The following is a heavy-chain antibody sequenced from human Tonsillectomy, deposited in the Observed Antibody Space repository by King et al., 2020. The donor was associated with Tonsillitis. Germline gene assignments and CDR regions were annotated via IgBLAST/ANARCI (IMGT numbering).Heavy chain of an antibody. J-gene: IGHJ4*02. D-gene: IGHD6-19*01. V-gene: IGHV4-39*01. CDR3: VRHSSGWYETSFDH. CDR1: GGSTSSSSYY. Sequence: QLQESGPGLVKPSATLSLTCTVSGGSTSSSSYYWGWIRQPPGKGLEWIGSIYYSGTTYNNPSLKRRVTISVDTSKNQFSLKLSSVTAADTAVYYCVRHSSGWYETSFDHWGQGTLVTVSS. CDR2: IYYSGTT.